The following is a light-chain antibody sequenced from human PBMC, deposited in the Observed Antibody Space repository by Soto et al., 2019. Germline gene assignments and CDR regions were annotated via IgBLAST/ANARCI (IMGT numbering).Light chain of an antibody. CDR3: MQAIQAPRT. CDR2: LGS. CDR1: QSLLHSNGNIY. Sequence: DIVLTQSPLSLPVTPGEPASISCRSSQSLLHSNGNIYLDWYLQKPGQSPQLLIYLGSIRASGVPDRFRGSGSGTDFILKITRVEAEDVGVYYCMQAIQAPRTFGLGTKVEIK. V-gene: IGKV2-28*01. J-gene: IGKJ1*01.